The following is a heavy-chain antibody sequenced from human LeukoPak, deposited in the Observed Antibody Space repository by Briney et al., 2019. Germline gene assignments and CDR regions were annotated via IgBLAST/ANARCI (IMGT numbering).Heavy chain of an antibody. CDR2: MYYSGIT. CDR1: GGSISSGGYY. D-gene: IGHD5-24*01. CDR3: AREEMATSNWFDP. Sequence: SQTLSLTCPVSGGSISSGGYYWSWIRQHPGKGLEWIGYMYYSGITYYNPSLKSRVTISVDTSKNQFSLNLSSVTAADTVVYYCAREEMATSNWFDPWGQGTLVTVSS. J-gene: IGHJ5*02. V-gene: IGHV4-31*03.